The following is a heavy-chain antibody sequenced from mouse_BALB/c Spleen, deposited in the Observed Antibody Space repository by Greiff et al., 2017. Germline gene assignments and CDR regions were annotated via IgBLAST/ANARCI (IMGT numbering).Heavy chain of an antibody. V-gene: IGHV14-4*02. CDR2: IDPENGDT. Sequence: EVQLQQSGAELVRSGASVKLSCTASGFNIKDYYMHWVKQRPEQGLEWIGWIDPENGDTEYAPKFQGKATMTADTSSNTAYLQLSSLTSEDTAVYYCNGGDYYGRPGAMDYWGQGTSVTVSS. CDR1: GFNIKDYY. D-gene: IGHD1-1*01. J-gene: IGHJ4*01. CDR3: NGGDYYGRPGAMDY.